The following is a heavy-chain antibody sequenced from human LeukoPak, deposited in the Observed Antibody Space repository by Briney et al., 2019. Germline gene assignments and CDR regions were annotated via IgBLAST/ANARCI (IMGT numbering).Heavy chain of an antibody. Sequence: GASVKVSCKASGYTFTSYDINWVRQATGQGLEWMGWMNPNSDNTGYAQKFQGRVTMTRNTSISTAYMELSSLRSEDTAVYYCARGILYGSGSYRTVWGQGTLVTVSP. CDR1: GYTFTSYD. CDR3: ARGILYGSGSYRTV. V-gene: IGHV1-8*01. CDR2: MNPNSDNT. D-gene: IGHD3-10*01. J-gene: IGHJ1*01.